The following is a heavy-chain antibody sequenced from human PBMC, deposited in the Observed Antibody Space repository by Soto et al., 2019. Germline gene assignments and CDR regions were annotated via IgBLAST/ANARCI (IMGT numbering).Heavy chain of an antibody. D-gene: IGHD2-15*01. CDR2: INSDGNT. J-gene: IGHJ4*02. V-gene: IGHV3-66*04. Sequence: EVQLVESGGGLVQPGGSLRLSCAASGFTVSSNYMSWVRQAPGKGPEWVSVINSDGNTYYADSVKGRFTISRDNSKNMLYLQMNSLRAEDTAVYYCARRASDYCTAGGCYWGYWGQGTLVTVSS. CDR1: GFTVSSNY. CDR3: ARRASDYCTAGGCYWGY.